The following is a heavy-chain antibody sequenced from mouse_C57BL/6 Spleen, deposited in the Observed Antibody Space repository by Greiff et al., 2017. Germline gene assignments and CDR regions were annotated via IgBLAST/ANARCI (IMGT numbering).Heavy chain of an antibody. CDR1: GFTFSDYG. CDR2: ISSGSSTI. J-gene: IGHJ2*01. Sequence: EVQRVESGGGLVKPGGSLKLSCAASGFTFSDYGMHWVRQAPEKGLEWVAYISSGSSTIYYADTVKGRFTISRDNAKNTLFLQMTSLRSEDTAMYYCARGKLLEFGNWGQGTTRTVST. CDR3: ARGKLLEFGN. V-gene: IGHV5-17*01.